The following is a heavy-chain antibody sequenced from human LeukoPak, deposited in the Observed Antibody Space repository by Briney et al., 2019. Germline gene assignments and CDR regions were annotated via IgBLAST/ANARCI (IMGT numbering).Heavy chain of an antibody. J-gene: IGHJ3*02. Sequence: PGGSLRLSCAASGFTFSSYGMSWVRQAPGKGLEWVSAISGSGGSTYYADSVKGRFTISRDNSKNTLYLQMNSLRAEDTAVYYCAKFGDCSSTSCSLLRYFDWLLYGAFDIWGQGTMVTVSS. CDR3: AKFGDCSSTSCSLLRYFDWLLYGAFDI. V-gene: IGHV3-23*01. CDR2: ISGSGGST. D-gene: IGHD3-9*01. CDR1: GFTFSSYG.